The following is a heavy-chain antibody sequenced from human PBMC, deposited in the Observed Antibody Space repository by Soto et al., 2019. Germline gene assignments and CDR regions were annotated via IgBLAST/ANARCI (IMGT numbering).Heavy chain of an antibody. J-gene: IGHJ3*02. CDR1: GGSCSSSS. CDR2: ILPLFGTA. V-gene: IGHV1-69*15. Sequence: VQLVQSGAELKKPGSSVKVSCKASGGSCSSSSINWVRQAPGKGPEWMGNILPLFGTADYAQKSQGRVTITAAASTTQPSMGLGGRRFEDTAVYYCARGHEYGGTADAFDMWRQGTGVHVSS. CDR3: ARGHEYGGTADAFDM. D-gene: IGHD4-17*01.